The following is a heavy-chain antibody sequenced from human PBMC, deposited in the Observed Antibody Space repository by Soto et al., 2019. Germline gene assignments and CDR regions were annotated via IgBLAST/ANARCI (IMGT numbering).Heavy chain of an antibody. CDR2: IDPSDSYT. Sequence: PGESLKISCKGSGYSFTRYWISWVRQMPGKGLEWRGRIDPSDSYTNYRPSFQGHVTISADKSISTAYLQLGSLKASDTAMYYCAWNYDFWSGYYPNWYFDLWGRGTLVTVSS. D-gene: IGHD3-3*01. J-gene: IGHJ2*01. CDR1: GYSFTRYW. V-gene: IGHV5-10-1*01. CDR3: AWNYDFWSGYYPNWYFDL.